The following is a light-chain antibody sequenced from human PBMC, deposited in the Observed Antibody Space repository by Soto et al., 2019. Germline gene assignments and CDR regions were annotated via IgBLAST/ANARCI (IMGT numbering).Light chain of an antibody. J-gene: IGLJ2*01. CDR3: TSYTSSSSVV. CDR2: DVS. CDR1: SSDFRNYNY. V-gene: IGLV2-14*03. Sequence: QSALTQPASVSGSPGQSITISCTGTSSDFRNYNYVSWYQQHPGKAPKLMIYDVSNRPSGVSNRFSGSKSGNTASLTISGLQAEDEADYYCTSYTSSSSVVFGGGTKLTVL.